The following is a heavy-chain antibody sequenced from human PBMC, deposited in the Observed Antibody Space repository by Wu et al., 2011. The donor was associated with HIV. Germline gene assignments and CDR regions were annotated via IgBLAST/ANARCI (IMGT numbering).Heavy chain of an antibody. CDR3: AGDFGGDEEY. D-gene: IGHD2-21*01. CDR2: SSVSLEA. V-gene: IGHV1-69*14. CDR1: GNTSAAML. Sequence: QVQLVQSGAEVKKPGSSVKVSCKASGNTSAAMLSAGCDRPLDKGLSGWEGSSVSLEANYAQKFQGRVTITADKSTSTAYMELRSLRSEDTAVYYCAGDFGGDEEYWGQGTLVTVSS. J-gene: IGHJ4*02.